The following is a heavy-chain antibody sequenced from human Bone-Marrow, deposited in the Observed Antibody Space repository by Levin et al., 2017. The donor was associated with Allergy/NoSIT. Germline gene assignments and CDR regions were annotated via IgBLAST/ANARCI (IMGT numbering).Heavy chain of an antibody. V-gene: IGHV4-39*01. J-gene: IGHJ5*02. CDR1: GGSIRSGTHC. CDR3: ASPGWGGNWFDP. Sequence: SETLSLTCTVSGGSIRSGTHCWGWIRQPPGKGLEWIGSVHYTGTTYYNPSLKSRVTISVDTSKNQFSLRLNSVTAADTAVYFCASPGWGGNWFDPWGQGTLVTVSS. D-gene: IGHD3-16*01. CDR2: VHYTGTT.